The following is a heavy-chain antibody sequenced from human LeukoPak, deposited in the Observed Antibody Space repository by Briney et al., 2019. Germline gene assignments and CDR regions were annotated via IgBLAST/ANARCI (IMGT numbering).Heavy chain of an antibody. CDR3: AKVPYSDYGSGRPPFMDV. CDR1: GFTFSNYA. CDR2: ISDSGSST. J-gene: IGHJ6*02. Sequence: GGSLRLSCAASGFTFSNYAMSWVRQAPGKGLEWVSTISDSGSSTYYADSVKGRFTISRDNSKNTLYLQMDSLRAEDTAIYYCAKVPYSDYGSGRPPFMDVWGQGTTVTVSS. V-gene: IGHV3-23*01. D-gene: IGHD3-10*01.